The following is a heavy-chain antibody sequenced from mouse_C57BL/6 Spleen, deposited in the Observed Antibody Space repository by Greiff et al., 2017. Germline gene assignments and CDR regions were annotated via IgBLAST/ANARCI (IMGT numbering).Heavy chain of an antibody. Sequence: VQLQQPGAELVKPGASVKLSCKASSYTFTSYWMQWVKQRPGQGLEWIGEIDPSDSYTNYNQKFKGKATLTVDTSSSTAYMQLSSLTSEDSAVYYCERRMVREDYWGQGTSVTVSS. CDR2: IDPSDSYT. J-gene: IGHJ4*01. CDR1: SYTFTSYW. V-gene: IGHV1-50*01. D-gene: IGHD2-3*01. CDR3: ERRMVREDY.